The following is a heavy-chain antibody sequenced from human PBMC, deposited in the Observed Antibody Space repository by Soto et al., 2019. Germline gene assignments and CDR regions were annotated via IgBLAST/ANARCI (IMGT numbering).Heavy chain of an antibody. CDR3: ASLEVEDIVVVPADRFDY. V-gene: IGHV1-69*13. Sequence: SVKVSCKASGGTFSSYAISWVRQAPGQGLEWMGGIIPIFGTANYAQKFQGRVTITADESTSTAYMELSSLRSEDTAVYYCASLEVEDIVVVPADRFDYWGQGTLVTVSS. CDR1: GGTFSSYA. CDR2: IIPIFGTA. D-gene: IGHD2-2*01. J-gene: IGHJ4*02.